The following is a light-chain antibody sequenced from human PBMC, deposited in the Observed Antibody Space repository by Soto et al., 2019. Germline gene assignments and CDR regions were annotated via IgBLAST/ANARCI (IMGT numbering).Light chain of an antibody. CDR3: QQYYSDPWT. CDR2: AAS. V-gene: IGKV1-8*01. J-gene: IGKJ1*01. CDR1: QGISSY. Sequence: AIRMTQSPSSFSASTGDRVTITCRARQGISSYLAWYQQKPGKAPKLLSYAASTLQSGVPSRVSGSGSGTDFTLTISCLQSEDFATYYCQQYYSDPWTFGQGTKVEIK.